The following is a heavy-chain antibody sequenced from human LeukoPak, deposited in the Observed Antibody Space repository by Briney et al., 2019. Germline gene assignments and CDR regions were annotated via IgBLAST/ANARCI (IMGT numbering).Heavy chain of an antibody. V-gene: IGHV3-21*01. J-gene: IGHJ6*02. Sequence: GGSLRLSCAASGFTFSSYSMNWVRQAPGKGLEWVSSISSSSTYIYYADSVKGRFTISRDNAKNSLYLQMNSLRGEDTAVYSCARDKGLYSGARYYGMDVWGQGTTVTVSS. CDR2: ISSSSTYI. CDR3: ARDKGLYSGARYYGMDV. CDR1: GFTFSSYS. D-gene: IGHD6-19*01.